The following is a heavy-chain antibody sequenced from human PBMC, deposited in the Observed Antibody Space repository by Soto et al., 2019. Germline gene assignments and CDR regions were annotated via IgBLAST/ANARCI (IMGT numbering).Heavy chain of an antibody. Sequence: GGSLRLSCAASGFTFSRYWMSWVRQAPGKGLEWVAVISYDGSNKYYADSVKGRFTISRDNSKNTLYLQMNSLRAEDTAVYYCAKRGYGRYNWFDPWGQGTLVTVSS. CDR2: ISYDGSNK. CDR1: GFTFSRYW. J-gene: IGHJ5*02. V-gene: IGHV3-30*18. D-gene: IGHD5-18*01. CDR3: AKRGYGRYNWFDP.